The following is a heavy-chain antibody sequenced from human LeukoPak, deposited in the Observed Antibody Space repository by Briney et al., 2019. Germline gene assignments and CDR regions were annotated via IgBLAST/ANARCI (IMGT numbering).Heavy chain of an antibody. V-gene: IGHV3-23*01. J-gene: IGHJ6*02. Sequence: GGSLRLSCAASGFTFSSYAMSGVRQAPGKGLEWVSAISGSGGSTYYADSVKGRFTISRDNSKNTLYLQMNSLRAEDTAVYYCAKVGWFGGWSMDVWGQGTTVTVSS. CDR2: ISGSGGST. CDR3: AKVGWFGGWSMDV. CDR1: GFTFSSYA. D-gene: IGHD3-10*01.